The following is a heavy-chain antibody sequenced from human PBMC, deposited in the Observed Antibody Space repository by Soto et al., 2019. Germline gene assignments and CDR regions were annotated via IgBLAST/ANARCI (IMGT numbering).Heavy chain of an antibody. Sequence: EVQLLESGGGLVQLGGSLRLSCAASGFTFSSYAMSWVRQAPGKGLEWVSAISGSGGSTYYADSVKGRFTISRDNSKNTLYLQMNSLRAEDTAVYYCAKGRGYCSSTSCYVGSDYWGQGTLVTVSS. CDR1: GFTFSSYA. V-gene: IGHV3-23*01. CDR3: AKGRGYCSSTSCYVGSDY. CDR2: ISGSGGST. J-gene: IGHJ4*02. D-gene: IGHD2-2*01.